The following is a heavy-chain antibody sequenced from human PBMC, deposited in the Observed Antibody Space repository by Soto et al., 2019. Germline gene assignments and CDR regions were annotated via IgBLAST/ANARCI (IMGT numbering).Heavy chain of an antibody. CDR1: GYTFTSYG. Sequence: ASVKVSCKASGYTFTSYGISWVRQAPGPGLEWMGWISAYNGNTNYAQKLQGRVTMTTDTSTSTAYMELRSLRSDDTAVYYCVRVVPVPNYYYYGMDVWGQGTTVTVSS. D-gene: IGHD4-4*01. CDR3: VRVVPVPNYYYYGMDV. J-gene: IGHJ6*02. V-gene: IGHV1-18*01. CDR2: ISAYNGNT.